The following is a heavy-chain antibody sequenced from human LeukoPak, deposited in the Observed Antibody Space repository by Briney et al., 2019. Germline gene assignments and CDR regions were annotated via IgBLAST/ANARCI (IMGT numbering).Heavy chain of an antibody. J-gene: IGHJ4*02. CDR2: IYYSGST. CDR1: GGSISSYY. Sequence: SETLSLTCTVSGGSISSYYWSWIRQPPGKGLEWIGDIYYSGSTNYNPSLKSRVTISVDTSKNQFSLKLKSVTAADTAVYYCARVGALGEDGVVPAAIGFDYWGQGTLVTVSS. CDR3: ARVGALGEDGVVPAAIGFDY. V-gene: IGHV4-59*01. D-gene: IGHD2-2*01.